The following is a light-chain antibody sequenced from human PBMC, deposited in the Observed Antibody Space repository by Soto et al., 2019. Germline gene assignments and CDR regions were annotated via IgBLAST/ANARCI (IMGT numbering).Light chain of an antibody. CDR1: QSISSW. V-gene: IGKV1-5*01. CDR2: DAS. Sequence: DIQMTQSPSTLSASVGDRVTITCRASQSISSWLAWYQQKPGKAPKLLIYDASSLESGVPSRFSGSGSGTEFPLTISSLQPDDFATYYCQQYNSWPWTFGQGTKVEIK. CDR3: QQYNSWPWT. J-gene: IGKJ1*01.